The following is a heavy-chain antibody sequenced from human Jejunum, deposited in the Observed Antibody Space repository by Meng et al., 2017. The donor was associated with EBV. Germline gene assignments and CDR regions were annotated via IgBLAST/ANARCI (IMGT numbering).Heavy chain of an antibody. CDR1: GFPFSGFW. V-gene: IGHV3-74*01. J-gene: IGHJ4*02. CDR2: INGDGSRT. CDR3: AKDRNYYIDH. Sequence: EVELVESGGGAIQSWGSLRLSCAAFGFPFSGFWMYWVRQVPVKGLVWISRINGDGSRTTYADSVKDRFTISRDNAKNTLYLQMNSLRAEDTAVYYCAKDRNYYIDHWGQGTLVTVSS.